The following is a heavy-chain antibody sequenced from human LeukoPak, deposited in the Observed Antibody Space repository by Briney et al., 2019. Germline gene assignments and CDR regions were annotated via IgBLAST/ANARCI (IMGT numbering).Heavy chain of an antibody. V-gene: IGHV4-59*01. CDR2: MYYGGNT. J-gene: IGHJ5*02. Sequence: SETLSLTCTVSGGSISSYYWSWIRQTPGKGLEWIGYMYYGGNTNYNPSFKSRVSISVDASKNQLSLRLDSVTAADTAVYYCAKAAIAVAGTGGWLDPWGQGTLVTVSS. CDR3: AKAAIAVAGTGGWLDP. CDR1: GGSISSYY. D-gene: IGHD6-19*01.